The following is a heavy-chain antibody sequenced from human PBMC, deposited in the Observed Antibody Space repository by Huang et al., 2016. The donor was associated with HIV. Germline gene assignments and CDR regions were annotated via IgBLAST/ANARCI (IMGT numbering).Heavy chain of an antibody. D-gene: IGHD6-19*01. J-gene: IGHJ4*02. CDR2: ISSNSSSM. CDR1: GFNFGDYY. Sequence: QVHLVESGGGLVKPGGSLRLSCAASGFNFGDYYMSWIRPAPGKGLEWLSLISSNSSSMYYADSVRGRFTVSRDNAKNSLYLQMDSLTAEDTAVYFCARVRLGSGWSFDHWGQGTLGTVSS. CDR3: ARVRLGSGWSFDH. V-gene: IGHV3-11*01.